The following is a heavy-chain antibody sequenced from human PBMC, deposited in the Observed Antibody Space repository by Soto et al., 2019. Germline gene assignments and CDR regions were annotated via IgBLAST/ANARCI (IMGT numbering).Heavy chain of an antibody. CDR3: ANIYGSENYYGFDP. D-gene: IGHD3-10*01. Sequence: GGSLRLSCAASGFTISTNYMGWVRQPPGKGLEWVTVIYRDGSAYYEDSVRGRFSLSKDNSRNTLYIQMESLRAEDTAMYYCANIYGSENYYGFDPWGQGTLVTVSS. V-gene: IGHV3-66*01. J-gene: IGHJ5*02. CDR2: IYRDGSA. CDR1: GFTISTNY.